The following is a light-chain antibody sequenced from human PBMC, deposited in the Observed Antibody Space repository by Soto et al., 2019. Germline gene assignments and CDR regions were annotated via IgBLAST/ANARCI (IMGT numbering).Light chain of an antibody. CDR2: AAS. Sequence: DIQMTQSPSSLSASVGDRVTITCRASQSISSYLNWYQQKPGKAPKLLIYAASSLQSGVPSRFSGSGSGTDFTLTISSLQPEDFATYYFQQSYSTLFSFGPGNKVDIK. CDR1: QSISSY. V-gene: IGKV1-39*01. J-gene: IGKJ3*01. CDR3: QQSYSTLFS.